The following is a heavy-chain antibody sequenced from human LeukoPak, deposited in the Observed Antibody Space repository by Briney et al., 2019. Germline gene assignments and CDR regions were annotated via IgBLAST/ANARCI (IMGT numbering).Heavy chain of an antibody. CDR3: AKLSKGITIFGVTDYYYMDV. Sequence: ASVKVSCKASGYTFTGYYMHWVRQAPGQGLEWVGWVSTYNGNTDYAQTVQGRVAMTTDTSTNTAYMDLRSLRPDDTAVYYCAKLSKGITIFGVTDYYYMDVWGKGTTVTVSS. V-gene: IGHV1-18*04. D-gene: IGHD3-3*01. CDR2: VSTYNGNT. CDR1: GYTFTGYY. J-gene: IGHJ6*03.